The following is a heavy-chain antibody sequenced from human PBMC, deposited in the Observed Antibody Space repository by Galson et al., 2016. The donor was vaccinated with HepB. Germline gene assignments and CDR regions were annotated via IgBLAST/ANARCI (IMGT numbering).Heavy chain of an antibody. Sequence: PALVKPTQTLTLTCNFSGFALNTHGVGVGWIRQPPGKALEWLALIYWHDDKRYSPSLRSRLTITKDTSKNQVVLTMTNMDPVDTGTYNFAHLKGELLGHFDDWGKGALGAVSS. J-gene: IGHJ4*02. CDR3: AHLKGELLGHFDD. V-gene: IGHV2-5*01. CDR2: IYWHDDK. CDR1: GFALNTHGVG. D-gene: IGHD1-26*01.